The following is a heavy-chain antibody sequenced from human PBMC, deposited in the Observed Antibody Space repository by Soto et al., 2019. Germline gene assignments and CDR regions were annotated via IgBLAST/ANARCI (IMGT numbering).Heavy chain of an antibody. J-gene: IGHJ6*02. CDR2: ISSSGYI. CDR3: ARYCSGGSCDPGMAV. V-gene: IGHV3-21*01. CDR1: GFHFNSYT. D-gene: IGHD2-15*01. Sequence: EVQLVESGGGLVKPGGSLRLSCAASGFHFNSYTINWVRQAPGKRLEWLSSISSSGYIFSKDSVRGRFTISRDNAKNSVYMQINSLRAEDTAVYFCARYCSGGSCDPGMAVWGQGTTVTVSS.